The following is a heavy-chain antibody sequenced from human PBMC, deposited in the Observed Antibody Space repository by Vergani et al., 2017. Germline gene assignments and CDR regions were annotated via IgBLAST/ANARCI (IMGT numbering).Heavy chain of an antibody. D-gene: IGHD3-10*01. CDR3: ARNMVGGVRYYGMDV. CDR1: GGSISSYY. Sequence: QVQLQESGPGLVKPSETLSLTCTVSGGSISSYYWSWIRQPPGKGLEWIGYIYYSGSTNYNPSLKSRVTIPVDTSKNQFSLKLSSVTAADTAVYYWARNMVGGVRYYGMDVWGQGTTVTVSS. J-gene: IGHJ6*02. CDR2: IYYSGST. V-gene: IGHV4-59*01.